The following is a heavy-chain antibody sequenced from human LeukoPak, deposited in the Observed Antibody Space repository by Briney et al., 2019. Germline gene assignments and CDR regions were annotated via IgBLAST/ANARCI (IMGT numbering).Heavy chain of an antibody. CDR3: ARHSGSYSNWFDP. CDR1: GFSFTNSW. V-gene: IGHV5-51*01. D-gene: IGHD1-26*01. Sequence: GESLKISCKASGFSFTNSWIGWVRQMPGKGLEWMGIIYPGDSDTRYSPSFQGQVTISADKSISTAYLLWSSLKASDTAMYYCARHSGSYSNWFDPWGQGTLVTVSS. J-gene: IGHJ5*02. CDR2: IYPGDSDT.